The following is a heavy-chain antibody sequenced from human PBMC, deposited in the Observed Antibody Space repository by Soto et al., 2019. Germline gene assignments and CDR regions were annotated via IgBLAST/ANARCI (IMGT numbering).Heavy chain of an antibody. Sequence: GGSLRLSCAASGFTFSSCHMNWVRQAPGRGLEWVAYITSSSDTIYYSDSVKGRFTISRDNGKNSLFLQMNSLRDEDTAVYYCARVVVVIPPGYYYAMDVWGQGTTVTVSS. V-gene: IGHV3-48*02. CDR3: ARVVVVIPPGYYYAMDV. D-gene: IGHD3-22*01. CDR1: GFTFSSCH. CDR2: ITSSSDTI. J-gene: IGHJ6*02.